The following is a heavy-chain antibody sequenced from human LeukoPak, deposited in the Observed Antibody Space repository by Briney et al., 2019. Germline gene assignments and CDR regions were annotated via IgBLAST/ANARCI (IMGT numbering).Heavy chain of an antibody. Sequence: GGALRLSFAASGVTVSNKYKSWGPPGPGEGVEWVSIIYIGGSTYYADSVKGRFTISRDNSKNTLYLQMNSLRAEDTAVYFCARGNAHAFDIWGQGTMVTVSS. CDR2: IYIGGST. CDR3: ARGNAHAFDI. J-gene: IGHJ3*02. D-gene: IGHD1-1*01. V-gene: IGHV3-53*01. CDR1: GVTVSNKY.